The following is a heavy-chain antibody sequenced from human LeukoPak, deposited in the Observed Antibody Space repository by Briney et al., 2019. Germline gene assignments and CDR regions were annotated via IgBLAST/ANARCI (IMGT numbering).Heavy chain of an antibody. CDR2: INPNSGGT. J-gene: IGHJ6*03. CDR3: ARDPARGPKYSSSWYSHYYYYYYMDV. Sequence: GASVKVSCKASVYTFTGYYMHWVRQAPGQGLEWMGWINPNSGGTNYAQKFQGRVTMTRDTSISTAYMELSRLRSDDTAVYYCARDPARGPKYSSSWYSHYYYYYYMDVWGKGTTVTVSS. CDR1: VYTFTGYY. V-gene: IGHV1-2*02. D-gene: IGHD6-13*01.